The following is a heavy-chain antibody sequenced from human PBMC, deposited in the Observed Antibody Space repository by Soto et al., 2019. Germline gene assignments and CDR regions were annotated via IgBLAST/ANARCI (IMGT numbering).Heavy chain of an antibody. Sequence: VASVKVSCKASGFTFTSSSMQWVRQARGQRHEWIGWIVVGSGNTNYAQKFQERVTITRDMSTSTAYMELSSLRSEDTAAYYCGAGREILTGYYGLYYYYYIEVWGKGTTINVPS. CDR1: GFTFTSSS. CDR3: GAGREILTGYYGLYYYYYIEV. D-gene: IGHD3-9*01. V-gene: IGHV1-58*02. J-gene: IGHJ6*03. CDR2: IVVGSGNT.